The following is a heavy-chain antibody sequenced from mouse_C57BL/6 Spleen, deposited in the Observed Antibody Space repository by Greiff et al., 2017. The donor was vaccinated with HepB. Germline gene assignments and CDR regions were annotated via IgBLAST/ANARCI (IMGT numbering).Heavy chain of an antibody. V-gene: IGHV10-3*01. CDR1: GFTFNTYA. CDR3: VGEGIGDYYGSSYYFDY. Sequence: EVKVVESGGGLVQPKGSLKLSCAASGFTFNTYAMHWVRQAPGKGLEWVARIRSKSSNYATYYADSVKDRFTISRDDSQSMLYLQMNNLKTEDTAMYYCVGEGIGDYYGSSYYFDYWGQGTTLTVSS. D-gene: IGHD1-1*01. J-gene: IGHJ2*01. CDR2: IRSKSSNYAT.